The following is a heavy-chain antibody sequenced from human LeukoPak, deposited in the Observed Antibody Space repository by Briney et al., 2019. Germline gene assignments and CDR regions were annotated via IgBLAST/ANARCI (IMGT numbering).Heavy chain of an antibody. CDR3: ARGVEYSSSSGLGY. CDR1: GGSLSSYY. CDR2: IYYSGST. D-gene: IGHD6-6*01. J-gene: IGHJ4*02. V-gene: IGHV4-59*01. Sequence: SETLSLSCTVSGGSLSSYYWSSIRQPPGKGLEWIGYIYYSGSTNYNPSLKRRVTISVDTSKNQFSLKLSSVTAADTALYYCARGVEYSSSSGLGYWGQRTLVTVSS.